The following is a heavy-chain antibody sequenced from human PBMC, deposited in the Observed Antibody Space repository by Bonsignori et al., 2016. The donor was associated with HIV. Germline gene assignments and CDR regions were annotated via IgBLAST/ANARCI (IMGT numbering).Heavy chain of an antibody. CDR1: GFSSSSYW. Sequence: GGSLRLSCTASGFSSSSYWMHWVRQAPGQGLVWVSRINGDGSSATYADSVKGRLTMSRDNAKNTLYLQMDSLRVEDTAVYYCVRGTMIRGVVIVLFDSWGLGTLVTVSS. J-gene: IGHJ4*02. V-gene: IGHV3-74*01. CDR2: INGDGSSA. CDR3: VRGTMIRGVVIVLFDS. D-gene: IGHD3-10*01.